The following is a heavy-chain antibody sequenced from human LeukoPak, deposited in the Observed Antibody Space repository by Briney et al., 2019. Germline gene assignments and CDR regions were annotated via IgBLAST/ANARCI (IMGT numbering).Heavy chain of an antibody. D-gene: IGHD1-26*01. CDR3: ASRRGLGSYFDY. CDR2: IIPDFGTA. Sequence: GASVKVSCKASGGTFSSYAISWVRQAPGQGPEWMGGIIPDFGTANYAQKFQGRVTITTDESTSTAYMELSSLRSEDTAVYYCASRRGLGSYFDYWGQGTLVTVSS. J-gene: IGHJ4*02. CDR1: GGTFSSYA. V-gene: IGHV1-69*05.